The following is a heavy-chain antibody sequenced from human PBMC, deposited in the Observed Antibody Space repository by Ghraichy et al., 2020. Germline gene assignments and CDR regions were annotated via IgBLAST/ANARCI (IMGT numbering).Heavy chain of an antibody. V-gene: IGHV1-8*01. CDR1: GYSFTNYD. Sequence: ASGKVSCKASGYSFTNYDINWVRQTAGQGLEWMGWMNPSSGNTGSAQKFQGRVTMTRNTSISTAYMELSSLRSEDTAVYYCARESGYPTTYYYYYYMDVWGKGTTVTVSS. CDR3: ARESGYPTTYYYYYYMDV. J-gene: IGHJ6*03. D-gene: IGHD3-3*01. CDR2: MNPSSGNT.